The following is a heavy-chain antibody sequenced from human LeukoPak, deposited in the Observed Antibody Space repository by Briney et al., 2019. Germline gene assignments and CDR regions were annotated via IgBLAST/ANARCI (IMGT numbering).Heavy chain of an antibody. Sequence: PGGSLRLSCAASGFTFSGSAMHWVRQASGKGLEWLGRIRSKADSYTTAYAASVKGRFIVSRDDSKNTAYLQMNSLKTEDTAVYYCRAAADLNDNWGQGTLVTVSS. CDR2: IRSKADSYTT. V-gene: IGHV3-73*01. D-gene: IGHD6-13*01. CDR3: RAAADLNDN. J-gene: IGHJ4*02. CDR1: GFTFSGSA.